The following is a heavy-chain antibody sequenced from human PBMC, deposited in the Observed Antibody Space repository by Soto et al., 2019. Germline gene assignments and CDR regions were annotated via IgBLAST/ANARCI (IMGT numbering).Heavy chain of an antibody. CDR1: GYTFTSYA. Sequence: GASVKVSCKASGYTFTSYAMHWVRQAPGQRLEWMGWINAGNGNTKYSQKFQGRVTITRDASASTAYMELSSLRSEDTAVYYCARRNFFTMVRGVTHFDYWGQGTLVTVSS. J-gene: IGHJ4*02. CDR2: INAGNGNT. D-gene: IGHD3-10*01. V-gene: IGHV1-3*01. CDR3: ARRNFFTMVRGVTHFDY.